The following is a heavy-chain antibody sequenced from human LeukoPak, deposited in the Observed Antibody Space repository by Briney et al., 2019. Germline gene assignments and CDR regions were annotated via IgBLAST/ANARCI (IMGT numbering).Heavy chain of an antibody. CDR1: GFTFSDYY. Sequence: GGSLRLSCAASGFTFSDYYMSWIRQAPGKGLEWVSYISSNGNTIYYADSVKGRFTISRDNAKNSLYVQMDSLRAEDTAVYYCARSLDRSGYTTGYFDLWDRGTLVTVS. D-gene: IGHD3-22*01. CDR2: ISSNGNTI. V-gene: IGHV3-11*01. J-gene: IGHJ2*01. CDR3: ARSLDRSGYTTGYFDL.